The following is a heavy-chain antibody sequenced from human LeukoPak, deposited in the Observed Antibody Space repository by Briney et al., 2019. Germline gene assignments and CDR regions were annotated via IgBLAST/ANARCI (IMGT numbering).Heavy chain of an antibody. V-gene: IGHV4-59*08. D-gene: IGHD5-12*01. CDR3: ARSGYEDFDF. CDR2: IYYSGGT. J-gene: IGHJ4*02. CDR1: GGSISSYY. Sequence: SETLSHTCTVPGGSISSYYWSWIRQPPGKGLEWIGYIYYSGGTKYNPSLTSRVAISLDTTNNQTYLKLRSVTAADTAVYYCARSGYEDFDFWGQGTLVTVSS.